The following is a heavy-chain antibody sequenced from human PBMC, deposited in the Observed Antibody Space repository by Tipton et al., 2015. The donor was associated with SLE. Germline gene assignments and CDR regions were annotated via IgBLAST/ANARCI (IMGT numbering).Heavy chain of an antibody. CDR1: GGSFSGYY. V-gene: IGHV4-34*01. CDR3: ARQDTAAGFDY. D-gene: IGHD6-13*01. CDR2: INHGGST. Sequence: GLVKPSETLSLTCAVYGGSFSGYYWSWIRQPPGKGLEWIGEINHGGSTNYKPSLKSRVTISVDTSKNQFSLKLSSVTAADTAVYYCARQDTAAGFDYWGQGTLVTVSS. J-gene: IGHJ4*01.